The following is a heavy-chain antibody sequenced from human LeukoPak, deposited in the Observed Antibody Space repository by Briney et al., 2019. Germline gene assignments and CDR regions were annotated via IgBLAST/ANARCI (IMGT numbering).Heavy chain of an antibody. Sequence: ASVKVSCKASGGTFSSYVISWVRQAPGQGLEWMGRIIPIFGTANYAQKFQGRVTITTDESTSTAYMELSSLRSEDTAVYYCARANDDDSSGYHTSWFDPWGQGTLVTVSS. D-gene: IGHD3-22*01. J-gene: IGHJ5*02. CDR2: IIPIFGTA. CDR1: GGTFSSYV. V-gene: IGHV1-69*05. CDR3: ARANDDDSSGYHTSWFDP.